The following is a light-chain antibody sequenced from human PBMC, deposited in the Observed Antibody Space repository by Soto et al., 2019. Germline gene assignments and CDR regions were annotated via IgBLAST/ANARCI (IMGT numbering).Light chain of an antibody. CDR2: AAS. CDR3: QQSYSTPQT. J-gene: IGKJ2*01. Sequence: DIQMTQSPSSLSASVGDRVTITCRASQSINIYLKWYQQKPGKAPRVLIYAASSLQSGVPSRFSGSGSGTDFTLTISRLQSEDFGTYYCQQSYSTPQTFGHGTKLEIK. V-gene: IGKV1-39*01. CDR1: QSINIY.